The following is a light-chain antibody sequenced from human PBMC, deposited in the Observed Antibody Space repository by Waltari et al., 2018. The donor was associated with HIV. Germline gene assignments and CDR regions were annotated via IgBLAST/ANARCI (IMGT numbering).Light chain of an antibody. CDR1: NNNIGGCDF. V-gene: IGLV2-11*01. Sequence: QSALTQPQSVSGSPGQSVSISCTGNNNNIGGCDFVSWYRQDPDKAPNLIIYDVTKRPSVVPYRFSGSQSGNTASLTISGLQTEDEADYYCCSCAGIHFSFVFGTGTKVTVL. CDR3: CSCAGIHFSFV. CDR2: DVT. J-gene: IGLJ1*01.